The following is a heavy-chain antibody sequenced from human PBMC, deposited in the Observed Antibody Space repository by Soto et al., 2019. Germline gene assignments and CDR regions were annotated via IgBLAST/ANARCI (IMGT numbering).Heavy chain of an antibody. Sequence: SVKVSCKASGGTFSSYTISWVRQAPGQGLEWMGRIIPILGIANYAQKFQGRVTITRDTSASTAYMELSSLRSEDTAVYYCARGPGGPDGPGDYWGQGTLVTVS. CDR2: IIPILGIA. CDR1: GGTFSSYT. CDR3: ARGPGGPDGPGDY. J-gene: IGHJ4*02. V-gene: IGHV1-69*02. D-gene: IGHD2-15*01.